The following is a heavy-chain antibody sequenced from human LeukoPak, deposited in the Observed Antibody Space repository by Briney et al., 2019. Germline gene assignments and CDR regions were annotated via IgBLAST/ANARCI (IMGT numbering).Heavy chain of an antibody. CDR1: GGSISSGGYY. V-gene: IGHV4-31*03. J-gene: IGHJ4*02. CDR3: ARSAYYDILTGYSYYFDY. Sequence: SETLSLTCTVSGGSISSGGYYWSWIRQHPGKGLEWIGYIYYSGSTYYNPSLKSRVTISVDTSKNQFSLKLSSVTAADTAVYYCARSAYYDILTGYSYYFDYWGQGTLDTVSS. D-gene: IGHD3-9*01. CDR2: IYYSGST.